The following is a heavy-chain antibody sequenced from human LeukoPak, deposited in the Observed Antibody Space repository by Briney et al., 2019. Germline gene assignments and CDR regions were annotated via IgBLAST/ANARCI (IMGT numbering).Heavy chain of an antibody. CDR2: INPAGSET. J-gene: IGHJ4*02. Sequence: GGSLRLSCAASGFSFSAYWMTWVRQAPGTGLEWVANINPAGSETYYVDPVKGRFSISRDNAKNSVYLQMNSLRAEDTAVYHCARFGYVAAVDVWGQGTPVTVSS. V-gene: IGHV3-7*01. CDR3: ARFGYVAAVDV. D-gene: IGHD2-15*01. CDR1: GFSFSAYW.